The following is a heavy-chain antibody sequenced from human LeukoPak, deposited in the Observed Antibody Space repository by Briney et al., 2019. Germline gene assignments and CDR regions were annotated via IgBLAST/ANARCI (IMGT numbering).Heavy chain of an antibody. CDR2: IREDGSVK. CDR1: GFTFSSYA. J-gene: IGHJ6*02. V-gene: IGHV3-7*01. D-gene: IGHD6-13*01. CDR3: ATHPGIAAAGYYYGMDV. Sequence: GGSLRLSCEASGFTFSSYAMNWVRQAPGKGLGGGANIREDGSVKNYVDSVKGRFTISRDNAKNSLYMQMNSLRAEDTAVYYCATHPGIAAAGYYYGMDVWGQGTTVTVSS.